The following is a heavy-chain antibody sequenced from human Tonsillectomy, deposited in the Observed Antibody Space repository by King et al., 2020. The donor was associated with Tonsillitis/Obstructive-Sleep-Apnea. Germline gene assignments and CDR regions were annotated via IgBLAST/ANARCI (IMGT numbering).Heavy chain of an antibody. V-gene: IGHV4-34*01. Sequence: VQLQQWGAGLLKPSETLSLTCAVYGGSFSGYYWSWIRQPPGKGLEWIGEINHSGSTNYNPSLKSRVTISVDTSKNQFSLKLSSVTAADTAVYYCAADSSGWADDAFDIWGQGTMVTVSS. J-gene: IGHJ3*02. CDR2: INHSGST. CDR3: AADSSGWADDAFDI. D-gene: IGHD6-19*01. CDR1: GGSFSGYY.